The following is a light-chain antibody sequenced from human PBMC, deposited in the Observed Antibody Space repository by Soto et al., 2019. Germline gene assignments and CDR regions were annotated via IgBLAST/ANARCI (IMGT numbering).Light chain of an antibody. CDR2: QVT. V-gene: IGLV2-14*01. Sequence: QSALAQPASVSGSPGQSITISCTGSGSDIATFNYVSWYQQYPGKAPKLLIYQVTSRASGVSHRFSGSKSGNTAALTISGLQPEDDDEYYCNSYSSTSFYVFGTGTKVTVL. J-gene: IGLJ1*01. CDR1: GSDIATFNY. CDR3: NSYSSTSFYV.